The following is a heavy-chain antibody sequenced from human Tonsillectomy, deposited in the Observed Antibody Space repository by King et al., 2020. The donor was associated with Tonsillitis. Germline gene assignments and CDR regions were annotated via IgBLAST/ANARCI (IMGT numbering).Heavy chain of an antibody. CDR3: ARDTRFDP. Sequence: QLQESGPGLVKPSETLSLTCAVSGYSISSGHFWGWIRQPPGKGLEWIGSIYHSGITYYNPSLKSRVSISVDTSNNHFSLRLSSLTAADAAVYYCARDTRFDPWGHGTLVTVSS. CDR2: IYHSGIT. D-gene: IGHD1-26*01. J-gene: IGHJ5*02. CDR1: GYSISSGHF. V-gene: IGHV4-38-2*02.